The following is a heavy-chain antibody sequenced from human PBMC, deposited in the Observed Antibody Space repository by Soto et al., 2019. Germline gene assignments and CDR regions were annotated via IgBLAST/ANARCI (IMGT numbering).Heavy chain of an antibody. V-gene: IGHV4-59*12. J-gene: IGHJ6*02. CDR2: IYYSGST. Sequence: PSETLSLTCTVSGGSISSYYWSWIRQPPGKGLEWIGYIYYSGSTSYNPSLKSRVTISVDTSKNQFSLKLSSVTAADTAVYYCARDQGITTFGVYSMYYYGMDVWGPGTTVTVSS. CDR1: GGSISSYY. D-gene: IGHD3-3*01. CDR3: ARDQGITTFGVYSMYYYGMDV.